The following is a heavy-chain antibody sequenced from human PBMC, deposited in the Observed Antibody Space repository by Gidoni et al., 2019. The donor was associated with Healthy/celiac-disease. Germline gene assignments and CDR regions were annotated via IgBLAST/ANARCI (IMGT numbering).Heavy chain of an antibody. J-gene: IGHJ4*02. V-gene: IGHV3-53*02. Sequence: EVQLVETGGGLIQPGGSLRLSCAASGFTVSSNYMSWVRQAPGKGLEWVSVIYSGGSTYYADSVKGRFTISRDNSKNTLYLQMNSLRAEDTAVYYCARASSSSLKWYYFDYWGQGTLVTVSS. CDR3: ARASSSSLKWYYFDY. CDR2: IYSGGST. D-gene: IGHD6-6*01. CDR1: GFTVSSNY.